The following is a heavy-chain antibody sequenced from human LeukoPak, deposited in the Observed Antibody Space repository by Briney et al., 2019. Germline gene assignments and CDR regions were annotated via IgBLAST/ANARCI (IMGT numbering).Heavy chain of an antibody. CDR3: SNWNSGY. CDR2: SRKKANSYST. J-gene: IGHJ4*02. CDR1: GFTLSEHY. D-gene: IGHD1-1*01. V-gene: IGHV3-72*01. Sequence: PGGSLRLSCAASGFTLSEHYMDWFRQAPGKGLEWVGRSRKKANSYSTEYAASVKCEFTISSDDSKNSLYMQMNSLKNKDKASYYCSNWNSGYWGQGTLVTVSS.